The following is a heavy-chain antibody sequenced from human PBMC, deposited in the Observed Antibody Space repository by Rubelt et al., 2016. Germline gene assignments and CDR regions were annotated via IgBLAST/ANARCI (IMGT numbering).Heavy chain of an antibody. J-gene: IGHJ4*02. CDR2: IGTAGDT. V-gene: IGHV3-13*01. Sequence: EVQLVESGGGLVQPGGSLRLSSAASGFTFSSYDMHWVRQATGKGLEWVSAIGTAGDTYYPGSVKGRFTISRENAKNPLYLQKNSLRAEDTAVYYCARDDAHNGFEFPMLVDQWGQGTLVTVSS. CDR1: GFTFSSYD. D-gene: IGHD2-8*01. CDR3: ARDDAHNGFEFPMLVDQ.